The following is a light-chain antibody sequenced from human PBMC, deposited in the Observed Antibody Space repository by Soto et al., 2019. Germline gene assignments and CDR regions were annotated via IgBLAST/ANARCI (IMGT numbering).Light chain of an antibody. J-gene: IGLJ1*01. Sequence: HSVLTQPPSVSGAPGQRVTISCTGSSSNIGAGYDVHWYQQLPGTAPKLLIYGNSNRPSGVPDRFSGSKSGTSASLAITGLQAEDEADYYCQSYDSSLSGPYVFGTGTKVTV. CDR3: QSYDSSLSGPYV. CDR1: SSNIGAGYD. V-gene: IGLV1-40*01. CDR2: GNS.